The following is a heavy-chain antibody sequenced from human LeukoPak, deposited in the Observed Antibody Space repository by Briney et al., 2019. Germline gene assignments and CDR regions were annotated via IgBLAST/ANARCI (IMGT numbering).Heavy chain of an antibody. J-gene: IGHJ4*02. V-gene: IGHV3-23*01. CDR1: GFTFSSFA. CDR2: ISGSGGAT. D-gene: IGHD3-10*01. CDR3: AKNYGSGTYYNYFDS. Sequence: PGGSLRLSCTASGFTFSSFALSWVRRAPGKGLEWVSSISGSGGATYYADSVKGRFTISRDNSVNTLYLQINSLRAEDTAVFYCAKNYGSGTYYNYFDSWGQGTLVTVSS.